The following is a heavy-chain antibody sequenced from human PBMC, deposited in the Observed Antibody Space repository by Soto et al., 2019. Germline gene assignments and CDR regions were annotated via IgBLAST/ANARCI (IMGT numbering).Heavy chain of an antibody. J-gene: IGHJ4*02. CDR2: ISAYNGNT. Sequence: QVQLVQSGAEVKKPGASVKVSCKASGYTFTSYGISWVRQAPGQGLEWMGWISAYNGNTNYAQKLQGRVTMTTDTSTSTAYMELRSLRSDDTAVYYCARLRRGDYYDSSGYEDYWGQGTLVTVSS. CDR3: ARLRRGDYYDSSGYEDY. V-gene: IGHV1-18*01. D-gene: IGHD3-22*01. CDR1: GYTFTSYG.